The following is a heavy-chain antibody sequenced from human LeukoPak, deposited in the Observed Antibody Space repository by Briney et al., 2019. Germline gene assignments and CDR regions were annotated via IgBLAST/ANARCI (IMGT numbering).Heavy chain of an antibody. V-gene: IGHV3-48*02. J-gene: IGHJ3*02. D-gene: IGHD3-22*01. CDR3: ARDGDSSGYYAAFDI. CDR2: ISSSSSII. Sequence: PGESLTLSCAASGFTFSSYSMNWVRQAPGKGLEWLSYISSSSSIIYYAASVKGRFTIYRDNAKISLYLQMNSMRDEDTAVYYCARDGDSSGYYAAFDIWGQGTMVTVSS. CDR1: GFTFSSYS.